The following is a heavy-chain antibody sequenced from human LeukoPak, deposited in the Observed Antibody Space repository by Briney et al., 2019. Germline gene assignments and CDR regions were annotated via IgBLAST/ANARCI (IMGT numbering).Heavy chain of an antibody. Sequence: KASETLSLTCSVSGGSVRNYYWSWIRQPPGKELEWTGYVYYAGSTNYNPTIRGRVTMFEDKSKNYLSLRLYSVTVADTAVYCCARHFAYSSASYFDYWGQGSLVTVSS. CDR1: GGSVRNYY. CDR2: VYYAGST. CDR3: ARHFAYSSASYFDY. V-gene: IGHV4-59*08. D-gene: IGHD6-6*01. J-gene: IGHJ4*02.